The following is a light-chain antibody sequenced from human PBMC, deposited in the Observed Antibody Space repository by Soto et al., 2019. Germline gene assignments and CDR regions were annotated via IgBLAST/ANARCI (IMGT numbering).Light chain of an antibody. CDR1: SSDVGSYNL. CDR3: CSYAGSSTSIV. J-gene: IGLJ2*01. CDR2: EVS. Sequence: QSALTQPASVSGSPGQSITISCTGTSSDVGSYNLVSWYQQHPGKAPNLMIYEVSKRPSGVSNRFSGSKSGNTASLTISGLQAEDEADYYCCSYAGSSTSIVFGGGTKVTVL. V-gene: IGLV2-23*02.